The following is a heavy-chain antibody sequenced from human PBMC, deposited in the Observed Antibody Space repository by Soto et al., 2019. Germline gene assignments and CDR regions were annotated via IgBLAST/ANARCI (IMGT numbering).Heavy chain of an antibody. J-gene: IGHJ4*02. CDR1: GDSIGTTHSY. D-gene: IGHD2-8*01. CDR2: IHYSGTT. CDR3: ARHEGNGKVWPLDY. Sequence: QVQLLESAPELVKPSETLSLTCSVSGDSIGTTHSYWAWIGQAPGKALEWIGNIHYSGTTYYMPSLRSRVTLSVDTSKNQFSQRLTSVTAEDTAVYYCARHEGNGKVWPLDYWGQGILVTVSS. V-gene: IGHV4-39*01.